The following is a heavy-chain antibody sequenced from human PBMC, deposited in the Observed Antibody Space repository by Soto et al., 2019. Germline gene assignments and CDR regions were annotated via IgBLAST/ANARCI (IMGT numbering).Heavy chain of an antibody. Sequence: ASVKVSCKASGYTFTSYYMHWVRQAPGQGLEWMGIINPSGGSTSYAQKFQGRVTMTRDTSTSTVYMELSSLRSEDTAVYYYARAAQNGRDIVVVPAAYYYYYGMDVWG. J-gene: IGHJ6*02. CDR1: GYTFTSYY. V-gene: IGHV1-46*01. CDR3: ARAAQNGRDIVVVPAAYYYYYGMDV. CDR2: INPSGGST. D-gene: IGHD2-2*01.